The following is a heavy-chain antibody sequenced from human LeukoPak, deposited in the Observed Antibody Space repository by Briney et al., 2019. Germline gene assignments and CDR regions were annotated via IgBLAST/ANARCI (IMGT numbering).Heavy chain of an antibody. CDR3: ARQGGYSSDWFDP. V-gene: IGHV4-59*01. Sequence: PSETLSLTCTVSGGSISSYYWSWIRQPPGKGLEWIGCIYYSGSTNYNPSLKSRVTISVDTSKNQFSLKLSSVTAADTAVYYCARQGGYSSDWFDPWGQGTLVTVSS. CDR2: IYYSGST. D-gene: IGHD3-22*01. CDR1: GGSISSYY. J-gene: IGHJ5*02.